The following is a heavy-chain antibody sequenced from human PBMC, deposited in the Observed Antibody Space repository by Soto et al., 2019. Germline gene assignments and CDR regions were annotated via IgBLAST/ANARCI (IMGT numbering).Heavy chain of an antibody. D-gene: IGHD3-10*01. CDR2: ISYDGSNK. Sequence: QVQLVESGGGVVQPGRSLRLSCAASGFTFSSYGMHWVRQAPGKGLEGVAVISYDGSNKYYADSVKGRFTISRDNSKKTLYLQMNSLRAEDTAVYYCAKEGGSRGSGSYQDYWGQGTLVTVSS. V-gene: IGHV3-30*18. CDR3: AKEGGSRGSGSYQDY. J-gene: IGHJ4*02. CDR1: GFTFSSYG.